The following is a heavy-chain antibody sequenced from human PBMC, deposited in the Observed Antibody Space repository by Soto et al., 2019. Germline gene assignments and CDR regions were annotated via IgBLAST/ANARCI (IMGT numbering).Heavy chain of an antibody. J-gene: IGHJ4*02. V-gene: IGHV1-18*01. D-gene: IGHD2-15*01. CDR1: GYTFTSYG. CDR3: ARDVSVRGIVVVVAAPTPFDY. Sequence: ASVKVSCKASGYTFTSYGISWVRQAPGQGLEWMGWISAYNGNTNYAQTLQGRVTMTTDTSTSTAYMELRSLRSDDTAVYYCARDVSVRGIVVVVAAPTPFDYWGQGTLVTSPQ. CDR2: ISAYNGNT.